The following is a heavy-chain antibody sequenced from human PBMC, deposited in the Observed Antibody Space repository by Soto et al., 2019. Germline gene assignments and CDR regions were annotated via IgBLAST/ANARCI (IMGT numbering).Heavy chain of an antibody. D-gene: IGHD5-12*01. CDR1: GDSVSSNTAS. V-gene: IGHV6-1*01. J-gene: IGHJ5*02. CDR2: TYSRSKWYN. CDR3: AKGDNLGPKAGYAFDP. Sequence: SQTLSLTCAISGDSVSSNTASWNWVRQSPSRGLEWLGRTYSRSKWYNDYAVSVKSRIIINPDTSKNQFSLQLNSVTPEDTAVYYCAKGDNLGPKAGYAFDPWGQGILVTVSS.